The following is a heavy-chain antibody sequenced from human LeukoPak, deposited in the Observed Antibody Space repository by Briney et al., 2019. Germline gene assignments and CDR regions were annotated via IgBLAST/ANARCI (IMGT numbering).Heavy chain of an antibody. V-gene: IGHV4-34*01. CDR3: VRRGSTPGGLLTAFWYH. D-gene: IGHD2-21*02. CDR2: INHSGST. CDR1: GGSFSGYL. J-gene: IGHJ5*02. Sequence: SEALSHTCVDYGGSFSGYLWSWIRPPPGRGREWIGQINHSGSTDYNPSLKSRVAIPVATTKPHFSLKLSSMTDAETAVYYCVRRGSTPGGLLTAFWYHWGQGKLVTVSS.